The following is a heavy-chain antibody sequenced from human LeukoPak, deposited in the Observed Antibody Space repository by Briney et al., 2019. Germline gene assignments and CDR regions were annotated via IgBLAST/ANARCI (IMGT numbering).Heavy chain of an antibody. CDR2: IYSGGST. Sequence: GGSLRLSCAAPGFTVSSNYMSWVRQAPGKGLEWVSVIYSGGSTYYADSVKGRFTISRDNSKNTLYLQMNSLRAEDTAVYYCARDRGTVGFDIWGQGTMVTVSS. CDR1: GFTVSSNY. J-gene: IGHJ3*02. D-gene: IGHD4-17*01. V-gene: IGHV3-66*01. CDR3: ARDRGTVGFDI.